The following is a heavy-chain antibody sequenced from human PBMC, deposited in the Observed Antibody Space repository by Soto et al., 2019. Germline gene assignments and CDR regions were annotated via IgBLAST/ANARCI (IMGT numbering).Heavy chain of an antibody. Sequence: GASVKVSCKASGYTFTNYNFNWVRQATGQGLEWMGWMNPSTGKTAYAQKFQGRVTMTRNTSISTAYLDLSSLRSEDTAVYYCARTQSRRYYDFWSGYPDAFDIWGQGTMVTVSS. D-gene: IGHD3-3*01. CDR3: ARTQSRRYYDFWSGYPDAFDI. V-gene: IGHV1-8*01. CDR1: GYTFTNYN. J-gene: IGHJ3*02. CDR2: MNPSTGKT.